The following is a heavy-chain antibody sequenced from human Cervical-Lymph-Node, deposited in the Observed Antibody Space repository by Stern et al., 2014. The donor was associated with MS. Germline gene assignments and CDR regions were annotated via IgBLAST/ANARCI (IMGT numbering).Heavy chain of an antibody. Sequence: VQLEESGGGVVQPGRSLRLSCAASGFLLSSQAMHWVRQAPGKGLEWVALISYDGTNKYYADSVKGRFTISRDTSKNTLYLQLNSLRPEDTAVYYCARRGYSHGAVDYWGQGTLVTVSS. D-gene: IGHD5-18*01. V-gene: IGHV3-30-3*01. CDR2: ISYDGTNK. CDR3: ARRGYSHGAVDY. CDR1: GFLLSSQA. J-gene: IGHJ4*02.